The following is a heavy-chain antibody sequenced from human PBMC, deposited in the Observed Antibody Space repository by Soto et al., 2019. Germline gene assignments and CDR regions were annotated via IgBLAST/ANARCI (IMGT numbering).Heavy chain of an antibody. J-gene: IGHJ5*02. CDR2: ITSSGVSI. V-gene: IGHV3-23*01. CDR1: GFTFSSYA. Sequence: GGSLRLSCAASGFTFSSYAMTWVRQAPGKGLEWVSVITSSGVSIHYADAVRGRFTISRDIPKNTLYLQMNSLRVEDTAVYYCAKGGYSNDWFDPWGQGTLVTVSS. CDR3: AKGGYSNDWFDP. D-gene: IGHD4-4*01.